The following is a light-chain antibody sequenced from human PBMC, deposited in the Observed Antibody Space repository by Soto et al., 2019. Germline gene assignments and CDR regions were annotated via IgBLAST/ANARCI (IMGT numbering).Light chain of an antibody. J-gene: IGLJ1*01. CDR2: EVT. CDR3: SSYTSSTTLV. Sequence: LTQPASVSGSPGQSITISCTGTSSDIGAYNYVSWYQQYPGKTPKLVIYEVTDRPSGVSSRFSGSKSGSTASLTIPGLQTEDEADYYCSSYTSSTTLVFGTGTKVTVL. CDR1: SSDIGAYNY. V-gene: IGLV2-14*01.